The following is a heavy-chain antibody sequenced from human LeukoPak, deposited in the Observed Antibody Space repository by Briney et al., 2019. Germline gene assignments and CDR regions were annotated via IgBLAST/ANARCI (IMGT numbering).Heavy chain of an antibody. Sequence: GGSLRLSCAASGFTFSSYSMNWVRQAPGKGLEWVSYISSSSSTIYYADSVKGRFTISRDNAKNSLYLQMNSLRAEDTAVYHCARAGDILLVSYFHYYGMDVWGQGTTVIVSS. CDR2: ISSSSSTI. D-gene: IGHD7-27*01. CDR1: GFTFSSYS. CDR3: ARAGDILLVSYFHYYGMDV. J-gene: IGHJ6*02. V-gene: IGHV3-48*01.